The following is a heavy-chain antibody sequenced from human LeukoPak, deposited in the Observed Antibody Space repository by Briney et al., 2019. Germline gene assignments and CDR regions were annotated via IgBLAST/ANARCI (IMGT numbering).Heavy chain of an antibody. CDR2: IYHSGST. Sequence: SRTLALTCAVSGGSISSGGYSWSWIRQPPGKGLEWIGYIYHSGSTYYNPSLKSRVTISVDRSKNQFSLKLSSVTAADTAVYYCAREAVRAFVIWGQGTMVTVSS. V-gene: IGHV4-30-2*01. CDR3: AREAVRAFVI. J-gene: IGHJ3*02. CDR1: GGSISSGGYS.